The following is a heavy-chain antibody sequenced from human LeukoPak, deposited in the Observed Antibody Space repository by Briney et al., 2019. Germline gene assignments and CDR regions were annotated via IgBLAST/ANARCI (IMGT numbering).Heavy chain of an antibody. CDR1: GGSISNYW. CDR2: IYYSGST. CDR3: ARYCSGGDCYSKALDY. V-gene: IGHV4-59*01. D-gene: IGHD2-15*01. Sequence: PSETLSLTCSVSGGSISNYWWNWIRQPPGKGLEWIGYIYYSGSTSYNPSLKSRLTISVDTSLNRFSLKLNSVTAADTAVYYCARYCSGGDCYSKALDYWGQGILVTVSS. J-gene: IGHJ4*02.